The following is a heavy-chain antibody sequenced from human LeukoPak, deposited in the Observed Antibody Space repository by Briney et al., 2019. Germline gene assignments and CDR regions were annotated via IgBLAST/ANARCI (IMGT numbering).Heavy chain of an antibody. J-gene: IGHJ4*02. CDR2: INPCSAAT. V-gene: IGHV1-2*02. CDR1: GYSFTGYS. CDR3: ARDIGPGAVSDY. Sequence: GASVKVSCKASGYSFTGYSIHWWRQAPGQGLEWMGWINPCSAATHYPEKFQGRVTMTRDTSVSTVYVELSRLTTDDTAFFYCARDIGPGAVSDYWGEGRLVPVSS. D-gene: IGHD2-15*01.